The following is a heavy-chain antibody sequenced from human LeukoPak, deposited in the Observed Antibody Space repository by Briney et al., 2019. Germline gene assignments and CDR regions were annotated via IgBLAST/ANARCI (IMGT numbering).Heavy chain of an antibody. J-gene: IGHJ4*02. CDR2: VTDNGGST. Sequence: GGSLRLSCSASGFAFSRSGMHWVRQAPGKGLEFVSGVTDNGGSTYYADSVKGRFTISRDNSKNTLYLQMSSLRAEDTALYYCVKDRTLAGDQTFHDYWGQGTLVTVSS. CDR1: GFAFSRSG. D-gene: IGHD7-27*01. V-gene: IGHV3-64D*06. CDR3: VKDRTLAGDQTFHDY.